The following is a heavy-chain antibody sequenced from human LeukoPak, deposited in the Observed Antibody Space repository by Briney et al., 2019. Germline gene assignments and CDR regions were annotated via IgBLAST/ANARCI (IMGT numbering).Heavy chain of an antibody. CDR1: GFTFSTYG. CDR2: TSDSGGST. V-gene: IGHV3-23*01. CDR3: AKTFSGYYYREFDY. J-gene: IGHJ4*02. D-gene: IGHD3-22*01. Sequence: GGSLRLSCAASGFTFSTYGMSWVRQAPGKGLEWVSGTSDSGGSTYYADSVKGRFTISRDNSKNTLDLQMNSLRAEDTAVYYCAKTFSGYYYREFDYWGQGTLVTVSS.